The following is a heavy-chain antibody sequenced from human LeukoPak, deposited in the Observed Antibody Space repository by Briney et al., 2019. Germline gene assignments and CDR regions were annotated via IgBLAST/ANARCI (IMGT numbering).Heavy chain of an antibody. CDR2: IIPIFGTA. CDR3: ARYIVVVPEVDYYYYYMDV. CDR1: GGTFSRYA. J-gene: IGHJ6*03. V-gene: IGHV1-69*13. D-gene: IGHD2-2*01. Sequence: SVKVSCKASGGTFSRYAISWVRQAPGQGLEWMGGIIPIFGTANFAQKFQGRVTITADESTSTAYMELSSLRSEDTAVYYCARYIVVVPEVDYYYYYMDVWGKGTTVTVSS.